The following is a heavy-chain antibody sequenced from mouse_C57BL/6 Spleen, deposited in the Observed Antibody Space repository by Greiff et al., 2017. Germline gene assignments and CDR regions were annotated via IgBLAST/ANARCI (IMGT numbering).Heavy chain of an antibody. J-gene: IGHJ3*01. V-gene: IGHV14-4*01. D-gene: IGHD2-4*01. CDR1: GFNIKDDY. CDR2: IDPENGDT. CDR3: TSYDCDGAWFAY. Sequence: EVQLQQSGAELVRPGASVKLSCTASGFNIKDDYMHWVKQRPEQGLEWIGWIDPENGDTEYASKFKGKATITADTSSNTAYLQLSSLTSEDTAVYYCTSYDCDGAWFAYWGQGTLVTVSA.